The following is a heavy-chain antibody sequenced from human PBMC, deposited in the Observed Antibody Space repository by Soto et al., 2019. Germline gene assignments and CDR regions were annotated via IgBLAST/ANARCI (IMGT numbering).Heavy chain of an antibody. CDR2: IIPIFGPA. CDR1: GDTFSSYG. J-gene: IGHJ6*02. V-gene: IGHV1-69*01. CDR3: ARDWGPDVVTRRRRHTMDV. Sequence: QVQLVQSGAEVKKPGSSVKVSCKASGDTFSSYGISWVRQAPGQGLEWMGGIIPIFGPANYAQSFQGRVTIPAHASTTTAEMELSSLRPEDPAVEDCARDWGPDVVTRRRRHTMDVWGQGTTVTVSS. D-gene: IGHD3-16*01.